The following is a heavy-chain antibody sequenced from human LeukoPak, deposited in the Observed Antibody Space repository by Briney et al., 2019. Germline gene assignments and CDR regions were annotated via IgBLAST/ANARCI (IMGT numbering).Heavy chain of an antibody. J-gene: IGHJ4*02. CDR3: ARDSVQDFDF. V-gene: IGHV3-7*01. Sequence: PGGSLRLSCAASGFTFTNWMTWVRQAPGKGLEWGANINKDGSEKQYVDSVKGRFTISRDNPKNSVYLQMSSLRVEDSAVYYCARDSVQDFDFWGQGIMVTVSS. CDR1: GFTFTNW. CDR2: INKDGSEK.